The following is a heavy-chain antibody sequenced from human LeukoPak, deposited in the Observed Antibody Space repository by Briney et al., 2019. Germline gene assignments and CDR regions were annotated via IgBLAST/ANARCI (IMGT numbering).Heavy chain of an antibody. CDR3: ARGPTGIRGQWLVRYGMDV. D-gene: IGHD6-19*01. V-gene: IGHV3-48*01. CDR1: GFTFSSYS. CDR2: ISSSSSTI. J-gene: IGHJ6*02. Sequence: GGSLRLSCAASGFTFSSYSMNWVRQAPGKGLEWVSYISSSSSTIYYADSVKGRFTISRDNSKNTLYLQMNSLRAEDTAVYYCARGPTGIRGQWLVRYGMDVWGQGTTVTVSS.